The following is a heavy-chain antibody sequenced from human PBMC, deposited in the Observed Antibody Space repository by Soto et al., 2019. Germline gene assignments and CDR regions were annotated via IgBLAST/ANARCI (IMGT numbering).Heavy chain of an antibody. V-gene: IGHV4-4*07. CDR1: GGSISSYY. CDR3: ARERGIWFGEEPGRARDGYFDD. Sequence: QVQLQESGPGLVKPSETLSLTCTVSGGSISSYYWSWIRQPAGKGLEWIGRIYTSGSTNYNPSLKSRVTMSVDTSQNQYSLKLNSVTAADTAVYYCARERGIWFGEEPGRARDGYFDDWGQGTIVTVSS. D-gene: IGHD3-10*01. CDR2: IYTSGST. J-gene: IGHJ4*02.